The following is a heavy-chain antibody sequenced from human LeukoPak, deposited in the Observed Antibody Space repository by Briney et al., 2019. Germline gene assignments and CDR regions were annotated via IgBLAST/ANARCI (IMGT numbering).Heavy chain of an antibody. J-gene: IGHJ4*02. D-gene: IGHD3-9*01. CDR2: IYPGDSDT. CDR3: ARRDYDILTGYYNYFDY. CDR1: GYSFTSYW. V-gene: IGHV5-51*01. Sequence: GESLKISCKGSGYSFTSYWIGWVRQMPGKGLEWMGIIYPGDSDTRYSPSFQGQVTISADKSISTAYLQWSSLKASDTATYYCARRDYDILTGYYNYFDYWGQGTLVTVSS.